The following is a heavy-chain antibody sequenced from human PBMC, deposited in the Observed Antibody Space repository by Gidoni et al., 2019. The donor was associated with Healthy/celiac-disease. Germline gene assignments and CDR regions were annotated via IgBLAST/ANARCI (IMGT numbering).Heavy chain of an antibody. CDR3: ARLLVGATLWGWFDP. V-gene: IGHV4-39*01. CDR2: IYYSGST. CDR1: RGSISRRSYY. J-gene: IGHJ5*02. Sequence: QLQLHESGPGLVKPSDPLSLTCTVSRGSISRRSYYWGWIRQPPGKGLEWIGSIYYSGSTYYNPSLKSRVTISVDTSKNQFSLKLSSVTAADTAGYYCARLLVGATLWGWFDPWGQGTLVTVSS. D-gene: IGHD1-26*01.